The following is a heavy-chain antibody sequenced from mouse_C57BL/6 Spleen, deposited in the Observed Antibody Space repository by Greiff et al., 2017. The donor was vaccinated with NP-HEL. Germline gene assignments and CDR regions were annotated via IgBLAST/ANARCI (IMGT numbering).Heavy chain of an antibody. D-gene: IGHD2-4*01. Sequence: EVKLVESGGGLVQPGGSLKLSCAASGFTFSDYYMYWVRQTPEKRLEWVAYISNGGGSTYYPDTVKGRFTISRDNAKNTLYLQMSRLKSEDTAMYYCARGDYDALFAYWGQGTLVTVSA. J-gene: IGHJ3*01. V-gene: IGHV5-12*01. CDR1: GFTFSDYY. CDR3: ARGDYDALFAY. CDR2: ISNGGGST.